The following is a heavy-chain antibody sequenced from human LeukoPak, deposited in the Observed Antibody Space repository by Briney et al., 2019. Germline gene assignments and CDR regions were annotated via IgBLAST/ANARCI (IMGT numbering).Heavy chain of an antibody. J-gene: IGHJ6*03. CDR3: ARFAAGGSYYYYMDV. Sequence: GGSLRLSCAASGFTFSTYTMNWVRQPPGKGLEWVSNIATRSSTIYYADSVKGRFTISRDNAKNSLYLQMNSLRADDTAVYYCARFAAGGSYYYYMDVWGKGTTVTVSS. CDR1: GFTFSTYT. V-gene: IGHV3-48*01. CDR2: IATRSSTI. D-gene: IGHD6-25*01.